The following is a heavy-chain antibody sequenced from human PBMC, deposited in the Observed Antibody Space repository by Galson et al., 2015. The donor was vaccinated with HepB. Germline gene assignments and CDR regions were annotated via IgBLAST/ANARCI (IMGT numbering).Heavy chain of an antibody. J-gene: IGHJ4*02. V-gene: IGHV3-23*01. CDR3: AKDPLSTETPGRRDY. CDR2: ISGYGGDT. Sequence: SLRLSCAASGFICHNFAIHWVRQAPGKGLEWVSAISGYGGDTYYADSVRGRFTISRDNSKNTVYLQMDNLRVEDTAVYYCAKDPLSTETPGRRDYWGQGTLVTVSS. CDR1: GFICHNFA. D-gene: IGHD4-17*01.